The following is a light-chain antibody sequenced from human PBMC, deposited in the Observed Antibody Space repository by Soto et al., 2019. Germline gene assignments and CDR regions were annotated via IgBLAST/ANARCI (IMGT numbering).Light chain of an antibody. CDR1: QSISSS. V-gene: IGKV1-39*01. J-gene: IGKJ2*01. Sequence: DIQMTQSPSSLSASVGDSVTITCRASQSISSSLNWYQQKPGKAPRLLIYAASTLQSGVPSGFSGSGSRTDFALTISSLQPENFATYSCQQTFTTPHTFGQGTKVDIK. CDR2: AAS. CDR3: QQTFTTPHT.